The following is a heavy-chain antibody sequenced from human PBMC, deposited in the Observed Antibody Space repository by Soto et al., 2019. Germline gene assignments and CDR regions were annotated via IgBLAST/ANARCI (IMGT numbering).Heavy chain of an antibody. CDR1: GFTFSDHF. D-gene: IGHD3-22*01. V-gene: IGHV3-72*01. J-gene: IGHJ4*02. CDR2: IRKRGNSYTT. CDR3: ALYYLDGSGYYSGVGY. Sequence: EVQLVESGGGLVQPGGSLRLSCAASGFTFSDHFMDWVRQAPGKGLEWVGRIRKRGNSYTTEYVASVKGRFAISRDDSKNSLYLQMNSLKTEDTAVYYCALYYLDGSGYYSGVGYWGQGTLVTVSS.